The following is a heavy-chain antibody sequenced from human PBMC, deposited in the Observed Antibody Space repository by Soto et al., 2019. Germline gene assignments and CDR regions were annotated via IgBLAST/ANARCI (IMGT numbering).Heavy chain of an antibody. V-gene: IGHV1-69*06. D-gene: IGHD2-2*02. CDR1: GGTFSSYA. CDR3: ARGGALACRSTSCYSGSYDYYYYGMDV. J-gene: IGHJ6*02. Sequence: QVQLVQSGAEVKKPGSSLKVSCKASGGTFSSYAISWVRQAPGQGLEWMEGIIPISGTANYAQKFQVRVTITADKATNTVYMELNNLRSGDTAGFYCARGGALACRSTSCYSGSYDYYYYGMDVWGQGTTGAVS. CDR2: IIPISGTA.